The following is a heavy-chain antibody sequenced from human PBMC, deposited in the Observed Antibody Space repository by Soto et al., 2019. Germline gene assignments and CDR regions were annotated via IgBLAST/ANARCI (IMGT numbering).Heavy chain of an antibody. J-gene: IGHJ4*02. CDR1: GGSVSSGSYY. CDR3: ARGVRVHLDLRGFDY. CDR2: IYYSGST. Sequence: PSETLSLTCTVSGGSVSSGSYYWSWIRQPPGKGLEWIGYIYYSGSTNYNPSLKSRVTISVDTSKNQFSLKLSSVTAADTAVYYCARGVRVHLDLRGFDYWAQGTPVTVSS. D-gene: IGHD1-1*01. V-gene: IGHV4-61*01.